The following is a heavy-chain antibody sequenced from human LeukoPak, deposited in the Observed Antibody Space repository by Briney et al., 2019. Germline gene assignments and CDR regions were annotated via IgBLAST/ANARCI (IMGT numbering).Heavy chain of an antibody. V-gene: IGHV1-2*02. D-gene: IGHD3-22*01. CDR3: ARDLNYYDSSGYYQSPFDY. J-gene: IGHJ4*02. CDR2: INPNNADT. CDR1: GYTFTGYY. Sequence: ASVKVSCKASGYTFTGYYIHWVRQAPGQGLEWMGWINPNNADTNYAQKFQGRVTMTRDTSISTAYMELSRLRSDDTAVYYCARDLNYYDSSGYYQSPFDYWGQGTLVTVSS.